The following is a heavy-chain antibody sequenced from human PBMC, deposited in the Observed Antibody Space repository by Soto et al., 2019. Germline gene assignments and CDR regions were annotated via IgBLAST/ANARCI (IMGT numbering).Heavy chain of an antibody. J-gene: IGHJ6*02. Sequence: GKSLKISCKGSGYSFTSYWISWVRQMPGKGLEWMGRIDPSDSYTNYSPSFQGHVTISADKSISTAYLQWSSLKASDTAMYYCARLVAARSYYYYGMDVWGQGTTVTVSS. D-gene: IGHD6-6*01. V-gene: IGHV5-10-1*01. CDR3: ARLVAARSYYYYGMDV. CDR1: GYSFTSYW. CDR2: IDPSDSYT.